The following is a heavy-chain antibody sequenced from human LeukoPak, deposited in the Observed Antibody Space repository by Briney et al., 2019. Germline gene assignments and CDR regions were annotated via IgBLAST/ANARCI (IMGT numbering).Heavy chain of an antibody. CDR1: GYSISSGYY. D-gene: IGHD5-24*01. Sequence: SETLSLTCAVSGYSISSGYYWAWIRQPPGKGLEWIGSIYHSGSTYYNPSLKSRVTISVHTSKNQFSLKLSSVTAADTAVYYCARQVLVQLIDYWGQGTLVTVSS. J-gene: IGHJ4*02. V-gene: IGHV4-38-2*01. CDR3: ARQVLVQLIDY. CDR2: IYHSGST.